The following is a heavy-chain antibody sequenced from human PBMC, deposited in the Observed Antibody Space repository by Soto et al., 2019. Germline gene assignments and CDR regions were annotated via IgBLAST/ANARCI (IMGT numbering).Heavy chain of an antibody. CDR3: ARDSNRDGYILDH. CDR1: GFTFSSYG. V-gene: IGHV3-33*01. D-gene: IGHD3-16*02. Sequence: GGSLRLSCAASGFTFSSYGMHWVRQAPGKGLEWVAVIWHDGSNKYYVDSVKGRFTISRDNSKNTLYLQMNSLRAEDTAVYYCARDSNRDGYILDHWGQGTLVTVSS. CDR2: IWHDGSNK. J-gene: IGHJ4*02.